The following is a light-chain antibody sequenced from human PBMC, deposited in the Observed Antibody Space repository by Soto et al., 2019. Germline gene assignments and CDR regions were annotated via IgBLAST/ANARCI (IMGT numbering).Light chain of an antibody. CDR3: QSYDSSLSGWV. J-gene: IGLJ3*02. Sequence: SVLTQPPSVSGAPGQSVTISCTGSSSNIGAGYDVHWYQQLPGTAPKLLIYVNSNRPSGVPDRFSGSKSGTSASLAITGVRAEDEADYYCQSYDSSLSGWVFGGGTKVTVL. CDR1: SSNIGAGYD. CDR2: VNS. V-gene: IGLV1-40*01.